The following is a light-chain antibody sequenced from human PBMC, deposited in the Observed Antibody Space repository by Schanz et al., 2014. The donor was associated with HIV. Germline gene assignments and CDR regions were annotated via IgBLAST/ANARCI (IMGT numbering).Light chain of an antibody. CDR2: STS. V-gene: IGKV1-9*01. CDR3: QQYNSYPYT. Sequence: IQLTQAPSSLSASVGDRVTITCRASQGIGSSLAWYQQKPGKPPKLLIYSTSILQSGVPSRFSGSGSGTDCTLTISSLQPEDFATYYCQQYNSYPYTFGQGTKLEIK. CDR1: QGIGSS. J-gene: IGKJ2*01.